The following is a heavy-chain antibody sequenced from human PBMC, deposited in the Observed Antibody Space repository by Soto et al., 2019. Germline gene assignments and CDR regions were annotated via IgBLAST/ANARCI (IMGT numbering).Heavy chain of an antibody. V-gene: IGHV3-21*01. Sequence: GGSLRLSCAASGFTFSSYSMNWVRQAPGKGLEWVSSISSSSSYIYYADSVKGRFTISRDNAKNSLYLQMNSLRAEDTAVYYCASSTIVATIRTYDAFDIWGQGTMVTVSS. D-gene: IGHD5-12*01. CDR1: GFTFSSYS. CDR3: ASSTIVATIRTYDAFDI. CDR2: ISSSSSYI. J-gene: IGHJ3*02.